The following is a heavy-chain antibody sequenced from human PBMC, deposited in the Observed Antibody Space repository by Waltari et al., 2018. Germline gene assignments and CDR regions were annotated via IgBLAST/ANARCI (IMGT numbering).Heavy chain of an antibody. V-gene: IGHV3-74*01. CDR2: ITSDGSRT. D-gene: IGHD2-15*01. CDR1: GFTFSTYW. CDR3: ASHRPGGYGMDV. Sequence: VQLVESGGGLVQPGGSLRLSCSASGFTFSTYWMCWVRQVPGKGLVWVSTITSDGSRTRYADSVKGRFTISRDNAKNTLYLQTNSLRAEDTAVYYCASHRPGGYGMDVWGHGTTVTVSS. J-gene: IGHJ6*02.